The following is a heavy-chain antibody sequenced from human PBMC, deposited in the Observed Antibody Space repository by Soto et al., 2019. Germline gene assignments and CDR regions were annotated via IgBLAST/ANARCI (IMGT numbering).Heavy chain of an antibody. D-gene: IGHD3-22*01. CDR2: IKSDGSGA. CDR1: GVTFSSYW. CDR3: ARGDGDSHDGNGSLGRH. Sequence: EVQLVESGGDLVQPGGSLRLSCAASGVTFSSYWMHWVRQAPGKGLVWVSRIKSDGSGAIYADSVKGRFTVTRDNAKNRLYLLMKSLSTGDTAVYYCARGDGDSHDGNGSLGRHWCQVTRVTVSS. V-gene: IGHV3-74*01. J-gene: IGHJ4*02.